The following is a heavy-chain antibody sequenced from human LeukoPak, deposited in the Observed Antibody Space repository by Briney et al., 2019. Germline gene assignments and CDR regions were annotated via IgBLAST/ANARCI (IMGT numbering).Heavy chain of an antibody. J-gene: IGHJ3*02. V-gene: IGHV3-30*03. CDR3: ARVRYSAFDI. D-gene: IGHD4-11*01. CDR1: GFTFSSYG. CDR2: ISYDGSEK. Sequence: GGSLRLSCAASGFTFSSYGMHWVRQAPGKGLEWVAVISYDGSEKYYVDSVKGRFTISRDNAKNSLYLQMNSLRAEDTAVYYCARVRYSAFDIWGQGTMVTVSS.